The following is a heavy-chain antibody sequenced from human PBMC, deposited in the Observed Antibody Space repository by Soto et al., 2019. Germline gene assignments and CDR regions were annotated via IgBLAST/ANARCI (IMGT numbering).Heavy chain of an antibody. D-gene: IGHD2-2*01. CDR3: ARGTVNRAGDIVVVPAAIDLYYYYYGMDV. CDR2: IIPIFGTA. J-gene: IGHJ6*02. V-gene: IGHV1-69*01. Sequence: QVQLVQSGAEVKKPGSSVKVSCKASGGTFSSYAISWVRQAPGQGLEWMGGIIPIFGTANYAQKFQGRVTITADESTSTAYMELSSLRSEDTAVYYCARGTVNRAGDIVVVPAAIDLYYYYYGMDVWGQGTTVTVSS. CDR1: GGTFSSYA.